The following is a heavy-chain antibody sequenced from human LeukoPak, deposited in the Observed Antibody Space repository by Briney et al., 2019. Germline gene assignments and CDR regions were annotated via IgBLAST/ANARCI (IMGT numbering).Heavy chain of an antibody. D-gene: IGHD3-10*01. Sequence: PGGSLRLSCAASGFTFSSYAMSWVRQAPGKGLEWVSAISGSGGSAYYADSVKGRFTISRDNSKNTLYLQMNSLRAEDTAVYYCAKGNYYYGSGSYPYWGQGTLVTVSS. J-gene: IGHJ4*02. CDR3: AKGNYYYGSGSYPY. V-gene: IGHV3-23*01. CDR2: ISGSGGSA. CDR1: GFTFSSYA.